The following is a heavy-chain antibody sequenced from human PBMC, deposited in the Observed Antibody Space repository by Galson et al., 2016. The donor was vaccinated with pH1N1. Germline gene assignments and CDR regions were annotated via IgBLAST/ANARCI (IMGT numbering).Heavy chain of an antibody. V-gene: IGHV4-59*08. J-gene: IGHJ5*02. CDR2: IYYSGST. Sequence: GLEWIGYIYYSGSTSHNPSLKSRVTISVDTSKNQFSLKLSSVTAADTAVYYCARHDYGDYVGWFDPWGQGTLVTVSS. D-gene: IGHD4-17*01. CDR3: ARHDYGDYVGWFDP.